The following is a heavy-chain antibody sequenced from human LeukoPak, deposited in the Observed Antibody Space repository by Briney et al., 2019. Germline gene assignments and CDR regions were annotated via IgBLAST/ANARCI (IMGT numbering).Heavy chain of an antibody. V-gene: IGHV1-8*01. Sequence: ASVKVSCKASGYTFTSYDINWVRQATGQGLEWMGWMNPNSGNTGYAQKFQGRVTMTRNTSISTAYMELSSLRSGDTAVYYCAREESGSYYYYYYGMDVWGQGTTVTVSS. CDR2: MNPNSGNT. J-gene: IGHJ6*02. D-gene: IGHD1-26*01. CDR1: GYTFTSYD. CDR3: AREESGSYYYYYYGMDV.